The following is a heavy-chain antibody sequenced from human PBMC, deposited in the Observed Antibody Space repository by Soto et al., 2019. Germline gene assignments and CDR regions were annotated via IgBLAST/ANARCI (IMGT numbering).Heavy chain of an antibody. CDR3: ARDGGGGMTANPYYYTGMDV. CDR1: GDTLGSYF. Sequence: PAGTLALASSASGDTLGSYFGGLIRQPQGNGLDWFGYVFYTGRANYNASLKSRVIISLDTSNYQFSLKLSSVTAADTAVYYCARDGGGGMTANPYYYTGMDVWRQGTTVTVS. D-gene: IGHD3-3*01. J-gene: IGHJ6*02. CDR2: VFYTGRA. V-gene: IGHV4-59*01.